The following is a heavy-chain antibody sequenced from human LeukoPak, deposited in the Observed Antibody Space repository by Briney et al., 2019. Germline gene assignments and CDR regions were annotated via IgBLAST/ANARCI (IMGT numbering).Heavy chain of an antibody. CDR2: TKSKTEGGTV. D-gene: IGHD3-10*01. CDR3: TTYMVRGTSFYGMDV. Sequence: GGSLRLSCAVSGLTFTNAWMSWVRQAPGKGLEWVGRTKSKTEGGTVEYAAPVKGRFTVLRDDSRNILYLQMNSLKPEDTAAYYCTTYMVRGTSFYGMDVWGQGTTVTVSS. CDR1: GLTFTNAW. V-gene: IGHV3-15*01. J-gene: IGHJ6*02.